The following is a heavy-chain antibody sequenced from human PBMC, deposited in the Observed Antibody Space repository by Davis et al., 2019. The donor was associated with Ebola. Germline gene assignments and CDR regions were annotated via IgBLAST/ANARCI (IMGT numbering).Heavy chain of an antibody. CDR2: IYYSGNT. V-gene: IGHV4-30-4*01. D-gene: IGHD2-2*02. J-gene: IGHJ2*01. CDR1: GGSISSGDYY. CDR3: ARVSAAAIITRYWHFDL. Sequence: MPSETLSLTCTVSGGSISSGDYYWSWIRQAPGKGLEWIGYIYYSGNTYYKSSLTSRVTISVDTSKNQFSLKLSSVTAADTAVYYCARVSAAAIITRYWHFDLWGRGTLVTVSS.